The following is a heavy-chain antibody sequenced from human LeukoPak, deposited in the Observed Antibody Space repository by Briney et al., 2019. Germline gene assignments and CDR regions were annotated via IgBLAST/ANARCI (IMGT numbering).Heavy chain of an antibody. Sequence: SQTLSLTCAISGDSVSSNSAAWNWIRQSPSRGLEWLGRTYYRSKWYNDYAVSVKSRITINPDTSKNQFSLQLNSVTPEDTAVYYCARGVRAAAGPDYYYYYMDVWGKGTTVTVSS. V-gene: IGHV6-1*01. D-gene: IGHD6-13*01. CDR1: GDSVSSNSAA. CDR3: ARGVRAAAGPDYYYYYMDV. CDR2: TYYRSKWYN. J-gene: IGHJ6*03.